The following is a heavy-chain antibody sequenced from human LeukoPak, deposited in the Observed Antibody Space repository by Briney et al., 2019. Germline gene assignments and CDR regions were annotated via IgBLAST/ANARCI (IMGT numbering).Heavy chain of an antibody. Sequence: ASVKVSCKASGYTFTSYYMHWVRQAPGEGLEWMGIINPSGGSTSYAQKFQGRVTMTRDMSTSTVYMELSSLRSEDTAVYYCASDYYDSSGYYTDAFDIWGQGTMVTVSS. D-gene: IGHD3-22*01. J-gene: IGHJ3*02. CDR2: INPSGGST. CDR1: GYTFTSYY. V-gene: IGHV1-46*01. CDR3: ASDYYDSSGYYTDAFDI.